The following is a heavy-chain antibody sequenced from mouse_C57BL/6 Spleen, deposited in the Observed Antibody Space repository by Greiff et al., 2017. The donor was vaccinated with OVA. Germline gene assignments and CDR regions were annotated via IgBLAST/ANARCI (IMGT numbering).Heavy chain of an antibody. J-gene: IGHJ2*01. CDR2: INPNNGGT. CDR3: ARSPYDYDLDYFDY. V-gene: IGHV1-18*01. Sequence: VQLQQSGPELVKPGASVKIPCKASGYTFTDYNMDWVKQSHGKSLEWIGDINPNNGGTIYNQKFKGKATLTVDKSSSTAYMELRSLTSEDTAVYYCARSPYDYDLDYFDYWGQGTTLTVSS. D-gene: IGHD2-4*01. CDR1: GYTFTDYN.